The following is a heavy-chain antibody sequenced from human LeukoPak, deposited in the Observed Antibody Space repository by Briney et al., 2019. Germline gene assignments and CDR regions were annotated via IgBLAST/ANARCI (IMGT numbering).Heavy chain of an antibody. V-gene: IGHV4-61*08. CDR3: ARGQYSGSCFDN. Sequence: PSETLSLTCTVSGGSISSGGYYWSWIRQHPGKGVEWIGYIYYSGSTNYNPSLKSRVTILVDTSKNQFSLKVSSVTAADTAVYYCARGQYSGSCFDNWGQGSLVTVSS. CDR1: GGSISSGGYY. J-gene: IGHJ4*02. CDR2: IYYSGST. D-gene: IGHD1-26*01.